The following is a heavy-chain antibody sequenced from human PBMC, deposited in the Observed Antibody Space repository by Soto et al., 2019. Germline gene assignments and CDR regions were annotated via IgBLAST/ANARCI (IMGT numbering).Heavy chain of an antibody. J-gene: IGHJ4*02. V-gene: IGHV3-48*01. Sequence: EVQLVESGGGLVQPGGSLRLTCTASGFTFSSYSMNWVRQAPGKGLEWVSYISSSSSTIYYADSMKGRFTISRDNAKNSLYLQMNSLRAEDTAVYYCARELADEMATISLGYWGQGILVTVSS. D-gene: IGHD3-16*01. CDR2: ISSSSSTI. CDR1: GFTFSSYS. CDR3: ARELADEMATISLGY.